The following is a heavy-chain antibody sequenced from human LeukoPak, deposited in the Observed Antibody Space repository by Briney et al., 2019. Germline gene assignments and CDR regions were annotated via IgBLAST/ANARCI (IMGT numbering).Heavy chain of an antibody. CDR2: IYYSGST. J-gene: IGHJ4*02. CDR3: ARDASTLAATGTYLFDY. D-gene: IGHD6-13*01. CDR1: GGSISSYY. Sequence: PSETLSLTCTVSGGSISSYYWSWIRQHPGKGLEWIGYIYYSGSTYYNPSLESRVTISVDTSKNQFSLKLSSVTAADTAVYYCARDASTLAATGTYLFDYWGQGTLVTVSS. V-gene: IGHV4-59*06.